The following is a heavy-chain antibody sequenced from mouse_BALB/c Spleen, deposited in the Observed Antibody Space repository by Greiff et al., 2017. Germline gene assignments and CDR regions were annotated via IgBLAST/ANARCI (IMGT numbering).Heavy chain of an antibody. CDR3: ARDRYDAFDY. CDR2: ISDGGSYT. D-gene: IGHD2-14*01. V-gene: IGHV5-4*02. Sequence: EVKLVESGGGLVKPGGSLKLSCAASGFTFSDYYMYWVRQTPEKRLEWVATISDGGSYTYYPDSVKGRFTISRDNAKNNLYLQMSSLKSEDTAMYYCARDRYDAFDYWGQGTTLTVSS. J-gene: IGHJ2*01. CDR1: GFTFSDYY.